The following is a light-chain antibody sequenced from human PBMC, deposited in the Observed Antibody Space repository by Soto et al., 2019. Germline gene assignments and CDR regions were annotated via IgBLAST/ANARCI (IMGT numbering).Light chain of an antibody. V-gene: IGKV3-15*01. J-gene: IGKJ5*01. CDR1: QSIRIN. CDR2: GAS. Sequence: EIVMTQAPATLSVSPGERATLSCRASQSIRINVGWYQQRPGQAPRLLIYGASTMATGIPARFSGSGSGTEFTLTISSLDSEDSAVYYCQQYNSWRQITFVQGTRLEIK. CDR3: QQYNSWRQIT.